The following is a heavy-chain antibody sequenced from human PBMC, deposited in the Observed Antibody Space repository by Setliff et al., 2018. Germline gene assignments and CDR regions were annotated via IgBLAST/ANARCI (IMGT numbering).Heavy chain of an antibody. J-gene: IGHJ6*02. D-gene: IGHD5-18*01. Sequence: SETLSLTCAVYGDSFSDYYWSWIRQPPGKGLEWIGYIYHNGNTNFNPSLKTRVTMSVDTSKNQFALNLRSVTAADAAVYYCVRDRTAYSYGLDVWGQGTTVTVSS. CDR1: GDSFSDYY. CDR3: VRDRTAYSYGLDV. V-gene: IGHV4-59*01. CDR2: IYHNGNT.